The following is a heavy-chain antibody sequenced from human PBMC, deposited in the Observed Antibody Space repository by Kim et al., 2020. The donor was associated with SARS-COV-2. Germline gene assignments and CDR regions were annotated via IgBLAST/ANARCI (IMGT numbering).Heavy chain of an antibody. CDR3: AKDRGGGDFWSGYLAFDI. V-gene: IGHV3-23*01. D-gene: IGHD3-3*01. Sequence: KGRFTISRDNSKNTLYLQMNSLRAEDTAVYYCAKDRGGGDFWSGYLAFDIWGQGTMVTVSS. J-gene: IGHJ3*02.